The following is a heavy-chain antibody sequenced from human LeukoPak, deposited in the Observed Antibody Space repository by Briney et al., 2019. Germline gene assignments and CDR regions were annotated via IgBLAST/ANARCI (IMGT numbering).Heavy chain of an antibody. Sequence: ASVKVSCKASGYIFTTYAMHWVRQAPGQSLEWMGWINAGIGNTKYFQKFQGRVTITRDTSANIAYMELSSLRSEDTAVYYCATTVSAGTYRYFQHWGQGTLVTVSS. CDR3: ATTVSAGTYRYFQH. D-gene: IGHD6-13*01. V-gene: IGHV1-3*01. CDR2: INAGIGNT. J-gene: IGHJ1*01. CDR1: GYIFTTYA.